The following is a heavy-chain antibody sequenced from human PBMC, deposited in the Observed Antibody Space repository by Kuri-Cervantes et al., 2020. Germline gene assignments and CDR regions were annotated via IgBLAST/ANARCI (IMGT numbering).Heavy chain of an antibody. V-gene: IGHV4-61*08. CDR3: ARAVGSGSYIRLDY. CDR2: IYYSGST. CDR1: GGSISSGDYY. D-gene: IGHD3-10*01. J-gene: IGHJ4*02. Sequence: SETLSLTCTVSGGSISSGDYYWSWIRQPPGKGLEWIGYIYYSGSTNYNPSLKSRVTISVDTSKNQFSLKLSSVTAADTAVYYCARAVGSGSYIRLDYWGQGTLVTVSS.